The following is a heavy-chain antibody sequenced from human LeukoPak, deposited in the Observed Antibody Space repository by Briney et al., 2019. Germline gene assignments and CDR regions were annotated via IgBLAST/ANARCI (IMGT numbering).Heavy chain of an antibody. Sequence: GGALRLSFAASGFTFSNYYRRWVRQAPGKGLEWVANMNQDGSQRNYVDSVKGRFTISRDNAKNSLYLKMNSLRVEDTAVYFCARDRLPRNYRGLDPWGQGTRSSSPQ. CDR2: MNQDGSQR. V-gene: IGHV3-7*03. D-gene: IGHD1-7*01. CDR3: ARDRLPRNYRGLDP. CDR1: GFTFSNYY. J-gene: IGHJ5*02.